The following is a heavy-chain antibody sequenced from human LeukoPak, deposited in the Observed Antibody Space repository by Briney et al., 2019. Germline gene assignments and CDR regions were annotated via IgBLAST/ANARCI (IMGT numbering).Heavy chain of an antibody. D-gene: IGHD5-24*01. Sequence: PGRSLRLSCAASGFTFSSYGMHWVRQAPGKGLEWVAVIWYDGSNKYYADSVKGRFTISRDNSKNTLYLQMNSLRAEDTAVYYCARVSGGDGYNYGYYYYYMDVWGKGTTVTVSS. CDR1: GFTFSSYG. CDR2: IWYDGSNK. V-gene: IGHV3-33*01. J-gene: IGHJ6*03. CDR3: ARVSGGDGYNYGYYYYYMDV.